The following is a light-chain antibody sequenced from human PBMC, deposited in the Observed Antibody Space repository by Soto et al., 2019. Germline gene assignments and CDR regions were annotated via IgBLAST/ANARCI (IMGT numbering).Light chain of an antibody. V-gene: IGKV3-15*01. Sequence: EIVMTQSPATLSVSPGKGAALSCRASQSVGSELAWYRQTPGQSPSLVIHDTSTRATGVPARFSGSGSGTEFTLTITSLQSEDFAVYYCHQYQAWPLTFGQGTRLE. CDR3: HQYQAWPLT. CDR2: DTS. J-gene: IGKJ5*01. CDR1: QSVGSE.